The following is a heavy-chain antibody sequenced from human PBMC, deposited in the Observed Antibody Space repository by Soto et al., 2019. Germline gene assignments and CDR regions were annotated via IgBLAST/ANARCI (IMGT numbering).Heavy chain of an antibody. Sequence: EVQLVESGGGLVKPGGSLRLSCAASGFTFGSNSMDWVRQAPGKGLEWVSSISSSSSHIYYADSVKGRFTISRDNAKNSLYLQMNSLRADDTAVYFCARPGGGYCSGGNCHFECWGQGTLVTVSS. D-gene: IGHD2-15*01. CDR3: ARPGGGYCSGGNCHFEC. J-gene: IGHJ4*02. CDR2: ISSSSSHI. V-gene: IGHV3-21*01. CDR1: GFTFGSNS.